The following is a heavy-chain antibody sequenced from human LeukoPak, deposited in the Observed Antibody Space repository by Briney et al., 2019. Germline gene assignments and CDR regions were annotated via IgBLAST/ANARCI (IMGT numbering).Heavy chain of an antibody. D-gene: IGHD1-26*01. Sequence: PGGSLRLTCAASAFSLSAYNMNWVRQAPGKGLEWVSSISYTGTYIYYADSVKGRFTISRDNAQNSLYLQMNSLRAEDTAIYYCVRDRGTYRPIDYWGQGTLVTVSS. CDR3: VRDRGTYRPIDY. V-gene: IGHV3-21*04. J-gene: IGHJ4*02. CDR2: ISYTGTYI. CDR1: AFSLSAYN.